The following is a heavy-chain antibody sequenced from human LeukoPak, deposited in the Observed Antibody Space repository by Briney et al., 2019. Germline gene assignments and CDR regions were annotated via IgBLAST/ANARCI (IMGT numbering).Heavy chain of an antibody. CDR1: GGSINNYY. CDR2: LHYSGST. J-gene: IGHJ4*02. Sequence: KPSETLSLTCTVSGGSINNYYWSWIRQPPGKGLDWIGYLHYSGSTSYNPSLKSRVTISVDTSKNQFSLNLSSVTAADTAVYYCERYEAGGSALDSWGQGTLVTVSS. V-gene: IGHV4-59*01. D-gene: IGHD2-15*01. CDR3: ERYEAGGSALDS.